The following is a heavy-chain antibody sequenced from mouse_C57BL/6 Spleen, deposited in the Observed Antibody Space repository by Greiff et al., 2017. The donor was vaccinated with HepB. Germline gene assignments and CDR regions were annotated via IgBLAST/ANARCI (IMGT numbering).Heavy chain of an antibody. Sequence: QVQLQQSGAELVKPGASVKISCKASGYAFSSYWMNWVKQRPGKGLEWIGQIYPGDGDTNYNGKFKGKATLTADKSSSTAYMQLSSLTSEDSAVYFYARGIYYGSSFDYWGQGTTLTVSS. CDR1: GYAFSSYW. D-gene: IGHD1-1*01. V-gene: IGHV1-80*01. J-gene: IGHJ2*01. CDR2: IYPGDGDT. CDR3: ARGIYYGSSFDY.